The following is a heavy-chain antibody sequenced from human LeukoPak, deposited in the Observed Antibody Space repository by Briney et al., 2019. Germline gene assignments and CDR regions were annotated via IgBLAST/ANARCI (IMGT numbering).Heavy chain of an antibody. CDR2: ISWNSGSI. J-gene: IGHJ6*03. Sequence: SLRLSCAASGFTFDDYAMHWVRQAPGKGLEWVSGISWNSGSIGYADSVKGRFTISRDNAKNSLYLQMNSLRAEDMALYYCTRGSYYYMDVWGKGTTVTVSS. D-gene: IGHD3-10*01. CDR3: TRGSYYYMDV. V-gene: IGHV3-9*03. CDR1: GFTFDDYA.